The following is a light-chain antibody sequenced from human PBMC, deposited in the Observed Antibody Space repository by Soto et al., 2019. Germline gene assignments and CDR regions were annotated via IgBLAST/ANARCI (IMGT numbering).Light chain of an antibody. J-gene: IGKJ4*01. CDR1: QSISSH. CDR2: AAS. Sequence: DIQMTQSPSSLSASVGDRVTITCRASQSISSHLNWYQQKPGKAPKLLIYAASSLQSGVPSRFSGSGSGTDFTLTISSLQPEDFATYYCQQSYSTPLGFGGGTKVDIK. V-gene: IGKV1-39*01. CDR3: QQSYSTPLG.